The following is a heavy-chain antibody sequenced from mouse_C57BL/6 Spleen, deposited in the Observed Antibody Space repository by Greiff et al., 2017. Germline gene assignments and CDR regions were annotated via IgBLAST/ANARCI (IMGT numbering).Heavy chain of an antibody. J-gene: IGHJ4*01. CDR1: GYTFTSYW. CDR3: ARSGNYYGSSYGYAMDY. V-gene: IGHV1-50*01. CDR2: IDPSDSYT. D-gene: IGHD1-1*01. Sequence: QVQLQQPGAELVKPGASVKLSCKASGYTFTSYWMQWVKQRPGQGLEWIGEIDPSDSYTNYNQKFKGKAPLTVDTSSSTAYMQLSSLTSEDSAVYYCARSGNYYGSSYGYAMDYWGQGTSVTVSS.